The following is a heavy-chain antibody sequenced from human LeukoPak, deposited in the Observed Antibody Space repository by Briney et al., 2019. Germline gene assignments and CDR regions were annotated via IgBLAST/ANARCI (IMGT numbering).Heavy chain of an antibody. CDR3: AKDCPAYCNGGSCYYYYDMDV. J-gene: IGHJ6*03. Sequence: SETLSLTCTVFGGSLSTSGYYWGWIRQPPGKGLEWIGSIYYSGSAYYNPSLKSRVTISVDTSKNHFPLKQSSVTAADTAVYYCAKDCPAYCNGGSCYYYYDMDVWGKGTTVTVAS. CDR1: GGSLSTSGYY. V-gene: IGHV4-39*06. CDR2: IYYSGSA. D-gene: IGHD2-15*01.